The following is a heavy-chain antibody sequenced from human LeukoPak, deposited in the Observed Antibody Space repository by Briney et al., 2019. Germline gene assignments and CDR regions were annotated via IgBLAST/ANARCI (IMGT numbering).Heavy chain of an antibody. CDR1: GFTFSSYA. Sequence: GGSLRLSCAASGFTFSSYAMSWVRQAPGKGLEWVSVIYSGGNTYYADSVKGRFTISRDNSKNTLYLQMNSLRAEDTAVYYCARERYSSDWSVFDYWGQGTLVTVSS. J-gene: IGHJ4*02. V-gene: IGHV3-53*01. CDR3: ARERYSSDWSVFDY. CDR2: IYSGGNT. D-gene: IGHD6-13*01.